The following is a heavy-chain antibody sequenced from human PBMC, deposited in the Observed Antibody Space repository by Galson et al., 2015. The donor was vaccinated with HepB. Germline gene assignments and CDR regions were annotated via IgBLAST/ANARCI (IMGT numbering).Heavy chain of an antibody. CDR2: TRSKANSYAT. CDR1: GFTFSGSA. D-gene: IGHD6-13*01. CDR3: TRPGGSSWYAFDI. Sequence: SLRLSCAASGFTFSGSAMHWVRQASGKGLEWVGRTRSKANSYATAYAASVKGRFTISRDDSKNTAYLQMNSLKTEDTAVYYCTRPGGSSWYAFDIWGQGTMVTVSS. V-gene: IGHV3-73*01. J-gene: IGHJ3*02.